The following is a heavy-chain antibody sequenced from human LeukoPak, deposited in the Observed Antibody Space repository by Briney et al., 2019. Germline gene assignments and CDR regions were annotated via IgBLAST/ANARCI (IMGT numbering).Heavy chain of an antibody. CDR3: AKEMEDYYGSGSYSFLDY. Sequence: GGSLRLSCAASGFTFSSYAMSWVRQAPGKGLEWVSAISGSGGSTYYADSVKGRFTISRDNSKNTLYLQMNSLRAEDTAVYYCAKEMEDYYGSGSYSFLDYWGQGTLVTVSS. CDR2: ISGSGGST. D-gene: IGHD3-10*01. V-gene: IGHV3-23*01. J-gene: IGHJ4*02. CDR1: GFTFSSYA.